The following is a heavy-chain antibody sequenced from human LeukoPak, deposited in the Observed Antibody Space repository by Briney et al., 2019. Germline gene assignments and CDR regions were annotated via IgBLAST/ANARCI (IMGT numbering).Heavy chain of an antibody. CDR3: AKETREVVAVRWGDY. CDR1: GFTFSSYA. J-gene: IGHJ4*02. V-gene: IGHV3-23*01. D-gene: IGHD2-15*01. Sequence: GGSLRLSCAASGFTFSSYAMSWVRQAPGKGLEWVSGISGRGGSTYYADSVKGRFTISRDNSKSTLYLQMNSLRGEDTAVYYCAKETREVVAVRWGDYWGQGTLVTVSS. CDR2: ISGRGGST.